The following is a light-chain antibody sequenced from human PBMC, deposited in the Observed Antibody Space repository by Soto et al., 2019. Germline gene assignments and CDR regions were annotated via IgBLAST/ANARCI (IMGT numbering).Light chain of an antibody. CDR2: AAT. J-gene: IGKJ1*01. CDR1: QGISSY. CDR3: QHYYSYPRT. Sequence: AIRLTQSPSSLSASTGDRVTITCRASQGISSYLAWYQQKPGKAPKILIYAATTLQSGVPSRFSGSGSGSDFTLTISCLQSGDFATYYCQHYYSYPRTFGQGTKVESK. V-gene: IGKV1-8*01.